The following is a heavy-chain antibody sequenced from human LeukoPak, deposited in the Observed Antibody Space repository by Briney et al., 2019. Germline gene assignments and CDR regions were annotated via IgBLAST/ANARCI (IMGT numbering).Heavy chain of an antibody. D-gene: IGHD5-24*01. V-gene: IGHV3-30*02. CDR1: GFTFSSYG. CDR2: IRYDGSNK. CDR3: ARGEMATTGGAFDI. Sequence: GGSLRLSCAASGFTFSSYGMHWVRQAPGKGLEWVAFIRYDGSNKYYADSVKGRFTISRDNSKNTLYLQMNSLRVEDTAVYYCARGEMATTGGAFDIWGQGTMVTVSS. J-gene: IGHJ3*02.